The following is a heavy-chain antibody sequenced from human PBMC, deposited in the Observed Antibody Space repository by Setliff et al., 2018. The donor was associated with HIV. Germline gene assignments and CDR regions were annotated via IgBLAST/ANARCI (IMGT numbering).Heavy chain of an antibody. V-gene: IGHV4-31*03. CDR1: GGSISRVGYY. CDR2: ITYSGST. CDR3: AREGKTALVTKYFDY. D-gene: IGHD5-18*01. J-gene: IGHJ4*01. Sequence: LSLTCSVSGGSISRVGYYWSWIRQHPGKGLEWIGYITYSGSTYYNPSLMSRVSISPDTSKNQFSLKMNSVTAADTAVYYCAREGKTALVTKYFDYWGHGKLVTVSS.